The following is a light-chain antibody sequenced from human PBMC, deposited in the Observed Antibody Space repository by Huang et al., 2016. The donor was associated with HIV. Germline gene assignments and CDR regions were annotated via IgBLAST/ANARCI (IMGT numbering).Light chain of an antibody. J-gene: IGKJ1*01. CDR2: WGT. CDR1: QSLLFRSNNKNY. V-gene: IGKV4-1*01. CDR3: QQYFDVPWT. Sequence: IVMTQSPDSLAVSLGETATINCKSSQSLLFRSNNKNYLAWYQQKPGQPPTLLMSWGTTRGSGVPSRVSGWGFGTEFTPTISSLQAEDVAVYFCQQYFDVPWTFGRGTKVEIK.